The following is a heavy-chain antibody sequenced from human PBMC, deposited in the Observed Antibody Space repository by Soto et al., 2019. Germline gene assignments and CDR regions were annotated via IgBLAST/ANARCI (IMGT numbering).Heavy chain of an antibody. Sequence: FGPTLVNPTPSLTLTCTFSGFSLSTSGMCVSWIRQPPEKALEWLALIDWVDDKYYSASLKTRLTVSKDTSKNQVVLTMANMDPVDTATYYWARISGYCSGGSCYSGGYYYYGMDVGGQGTTVTVSS. CDR2: IDWVDDK. D-gene: IGHD2-15*01. CDR1: GFSLSTSGMC. J-gene: IGHJ6*02. V-gene: IGHV2-70*01. CDR3: ARISGYCSGGSCYSGGYYYYGMDV.